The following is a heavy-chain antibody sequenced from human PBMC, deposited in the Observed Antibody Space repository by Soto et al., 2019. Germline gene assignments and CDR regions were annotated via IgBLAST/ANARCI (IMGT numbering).Heavy chain of an antibody. CDR2: IYYSGNT. D-gene: IGHD6-13*01. CDR1: GGSISSYY. J-gene: IGHJ3*02. CDR3: ARRYSSAFDI. V-gene: IGHV4-59*08. Sequence: SETLSLTCTVSGGSISSYYWNWIRQPPGKGLEWIGYIYYSGNTNYNPSLKSRVTISVDTPKNQFSLKLSSVTAADTAVYYCARRYSSAFDIWGQGTMVTVSS.